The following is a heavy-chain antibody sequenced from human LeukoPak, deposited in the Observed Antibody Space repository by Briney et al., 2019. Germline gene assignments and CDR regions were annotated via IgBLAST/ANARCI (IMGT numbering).Heavy chain of an antibody. D-gene: IGHD5-18*01. CDR3: ARDRDTAMGL. J-gene: IGHJ4*02. CDR1: GFTFSNCA. V-gene: IGHV3-30-3*01. Sequence: PGGSLRLSCAASGFTFSNCAMHWVRQAPGKGLEWVATISYDGNDKYYTDSVKGRFTISRDKSKNTLYLQMNSLRAEDTAVYYCARDRDTAMGLWGQGTLVTVSS. CDR2: ISYDGNDK.